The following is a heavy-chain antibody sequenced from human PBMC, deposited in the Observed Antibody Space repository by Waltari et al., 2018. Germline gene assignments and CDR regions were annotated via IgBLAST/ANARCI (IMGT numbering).Heavy chain of an antibody. D-gene: IGHD2-2*01. V-gene: IGHV4-59*01. CDR1: GGSISSYY. CDR3: ARGPRSPLGYCSSTSCSVYGMDV. Sequence: QVQLQESGPGLVKPSETLSLTCTVSGGSISSYYWSWIRQPPGKGLEWIGYIYYSGGTNYNPSLKSRVTISVDTSKNQFALKLSSVTAADTAVYYCARGPRSPLGYCSSTSCSVYGMDVWGQGTTVTVSS. J-gene: IGHJ6*02. CDR2: IYYSGGT.